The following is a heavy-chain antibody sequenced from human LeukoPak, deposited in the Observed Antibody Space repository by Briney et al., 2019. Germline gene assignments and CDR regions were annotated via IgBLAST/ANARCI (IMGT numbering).Heavy chain of an antibody. Sequence: SETLSLTCTVSGGSINNYFWSWIRKPPGKRLEWIGYVSDDGNTNCNPSLESRVTISIDTSKSQFSLKLASVTAADTGVYYCARGDDNSSDPFDYWGQGSLVTVSS. CDR2: VSDDGNT. V-gene: IGHV4-59*01. CDR3: ARGDDNSSDPFDY. J-gene: IGHJ4*02. CDR1: GGSINNYF. D-gene: IGHD4-11*01.